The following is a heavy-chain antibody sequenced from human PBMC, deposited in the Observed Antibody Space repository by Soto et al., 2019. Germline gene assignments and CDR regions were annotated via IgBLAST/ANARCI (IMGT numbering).Heavy chain of an antibody. D-gene: IGHD6-6*01. CDR2: INSDGSST. V-gene: IGHV3-74*01. CDR1: GFTFSSYW. CDR3: VGSSSSDYYYYYMDV. Sequence: GGSLRLSCAASGFTFSSYWMHWVRQAPGKGLVWVSRINSDGSSTSYADSVKGRFTISRDNAKNTLYLQMNSLRAEDTAVYYCVGSSSSDYYYYYMDVWGKGTTVTVSS. J-gene: IGHJ6*03.